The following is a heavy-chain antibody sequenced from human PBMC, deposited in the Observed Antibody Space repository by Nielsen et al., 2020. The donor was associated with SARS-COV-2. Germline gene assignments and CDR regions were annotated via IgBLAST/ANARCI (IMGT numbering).Heavy chain of an antibody. Sequence: GESLKISCAASGFPFSSFAMHWVRQAPGKGLEWVAVISFDGSDEYSADSVKGRFTISRDNAKNTLYLQMTSLRTEDTAVYYCAREDSWELLRRYDALDIWGQGTMVSVSS. CDR3: AREDSWELLRRYDALDI. J-gene: IGHJ3*02. CDR2: ISFDGSDE. V-gene: IGHV3-30-3*01. D-gene: IGHD1-26*01. CDR1: GFPFSSFA.